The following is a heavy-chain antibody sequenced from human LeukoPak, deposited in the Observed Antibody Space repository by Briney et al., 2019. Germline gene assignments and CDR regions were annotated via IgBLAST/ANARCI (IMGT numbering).Heavy chain of an antibody. CDR1: GYTITNNW. V-gene: IGHV1-46*01. CDR3: ATDHSMADTAWWFDP. CDR2: INPSGTGT. Sequence: ASVKVSCKASGYTITNNWMHWVRQAPGQGLEWIGVINPSGTGTSYGQKFQGRITMSRDTSTSTVYMELSSLRSEDTAFYYCATDHSMADTAWWFDPWGQGTLVTVSS. D-gene: IGHD5-24*01. J-gene: IGHJ5*02.